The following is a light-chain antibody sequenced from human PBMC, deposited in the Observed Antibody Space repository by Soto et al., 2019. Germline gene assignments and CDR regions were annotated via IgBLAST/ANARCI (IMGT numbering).Light chain of an antibody. J-gene: IGKJ2*01. CDR1: QSISSW. Sequence: DIQMTQSPSTLSASVGDRVTITCRASQSISSWLAWYQQKPGKAPKLLIYDASSLESGVPSRFSGSGSGTEFALTISSRQPDYFATYYCQQYNSYPYTFGQGTKLEIK. CDR3: QQYNSYPYT. CDR2: DAS. V-gene: IGKV1-5*01.